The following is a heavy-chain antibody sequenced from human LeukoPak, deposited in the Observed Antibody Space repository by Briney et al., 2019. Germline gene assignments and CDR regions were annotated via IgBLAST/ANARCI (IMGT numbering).Heavy chain of an antibody. Sequence: SETLSLTCTVSGGSISSYYWGWIRQPPGKGLEWIGYIYYSGSTNYNPSLKSRVTISVDTSKNQFSLKLSSVTAADTAVYYCARDLVHPSSAYFDLWGRGTLVTVSS. V-gene: IGHV4-59*01. CDR2: IYYSGST. CDR3: ARDLVHPSSAYFDL. J-gene: IGHJ2*01. D-gene: IGHD1-1*01. CDR1: GGSISSYY.